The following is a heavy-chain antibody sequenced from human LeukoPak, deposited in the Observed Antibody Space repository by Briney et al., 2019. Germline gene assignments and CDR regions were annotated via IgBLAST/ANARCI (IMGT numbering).Heavy chain of an antibody. V-gene: IGHV3-21*01. CDR3: ARLNSAITIFGGEVDY. CDR1: GFTFSSHS. D-gene: IGHD3-3*01. CDR2: ISSSSSYI. Sequence: GGSLRLSRAASGFTFSSHSMNWVRQTPGKGLEWVSSISSSSSYIYYADSVKGRFTISRDNAKNSLYLQMNSLRAEDTAVYYCARLNSAITIFGGEVDYWGQGTLVTVSS. J-gene: IGHJ4*02.